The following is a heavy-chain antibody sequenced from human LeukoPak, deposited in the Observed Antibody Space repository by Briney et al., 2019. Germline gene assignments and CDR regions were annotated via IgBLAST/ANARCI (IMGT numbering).Heavy chain of an antibody. D-gene: IGHD3-22*01. CDR3: AREYDSSGYYFYYYGMDV. V-gene: IGHV7-4-1*02. Sequence: EASVKVSCKASGYTFTSYAMNWVRQAPGQGLEWMGWINTNTGNPTYAQGFTGRFVFSLDTSVSTAYLQISSLKAEDTAVYYCAREYDSSGYYFYYYGMDVWGQGTTVTVSS. CDR2: INTNTGNP. CDR1: GYTFTSYA. J-gene: IGHJ6*02.